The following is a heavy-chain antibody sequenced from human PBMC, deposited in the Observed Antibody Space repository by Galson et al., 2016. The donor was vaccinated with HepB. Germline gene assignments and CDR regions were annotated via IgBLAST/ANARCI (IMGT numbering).Heavy chain of an antibody. CDR1: GYSSISYA. V-gene: IGHV1-18*01. CDR3: ARISKSGSSWYRY. CDR2: ISVYSGNT. Sequence: SVKVSCKASGYSSISYAISWVRQAPGQGLEWMGWISVYSGNTNYAQNLQGRVTMTTDTSTNTAYMELRGLRSDDTAVYYCARISKSGSSWYRYWGQGTLVTVSS. J-gene: IGHJ1*01. D-gene: IGHD6-13*01.